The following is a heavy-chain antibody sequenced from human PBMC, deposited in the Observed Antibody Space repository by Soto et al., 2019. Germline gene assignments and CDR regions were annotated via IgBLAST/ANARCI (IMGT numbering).Heavy chain of an antibody. Sequence: GGSLRLSCAASGFTFSSYSMNWVRQAPGKGLEWVSSISSSSYIYYADSVKGRFTISRDNAKNSLYLQMNSLRAEDTAVYYCARDSDSSGLTNWFDPWGQGTLVTV. CDR2: ISSSSYI. J-gene: IGHJ5*02. D-gene: IGHD3-22*01. CDR3: ARDSDSSGLTNWFDP. V-gene: IGHV3-21*06. CDR1: GFTFSSYS.